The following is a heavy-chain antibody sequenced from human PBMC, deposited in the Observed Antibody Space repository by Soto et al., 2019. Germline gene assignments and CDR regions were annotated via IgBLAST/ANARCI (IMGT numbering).Heavy chain of an antibody. CDR2: IYYSGIA. D-gene: IGHD2-2*01. CDR3: ARVRFSSSSSCSSRSFDY. Sequence: LSLTCTVSGGSISSGGYYWSWIRQHPGKGLEWIAYIYYSGIAYYNPSLKSRVSISVDTSKNQFSLKVSSVTAADTAVYYCARVRFSSSSSCSSRSFDYWGRGTQVTVSS. CDR1: GGSISSGGYY. V-gene: IGHV4-31*03. J-gene: IGHJ4*02.